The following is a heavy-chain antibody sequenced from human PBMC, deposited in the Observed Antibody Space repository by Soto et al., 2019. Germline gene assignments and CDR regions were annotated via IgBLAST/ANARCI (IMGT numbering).Heavy chain of an antibody. V-gene: IGHV1-2*04. Sequence: ASVKVSCKASGYTFTGCYMHWVQQAPGQGLEWMGWINPNSGGTNYAQKFQGWVTMTRDTSISTAYMELSRLRSDDTAVYYCARGGGSHSYCSSTSCRFDYWGQGTLVTVSS. CDR2: INPNSGGT. J-gene: IGHJ4*02. CDR1: GYTFTGCY. CDR3: ARGGGSHSYCSSTSCRFDY. D-gene: IGHD2-2*01.